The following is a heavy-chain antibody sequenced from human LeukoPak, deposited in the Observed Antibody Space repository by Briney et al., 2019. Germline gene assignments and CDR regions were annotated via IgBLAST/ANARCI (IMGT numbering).Heavy chain of an antibody. CDR1: GGSISSSNW. D-gene: IGHD6-19*01. CDR3: AIPMTGYSSGWFH. V-gene: IGHV4-4*02. J-gene: IGHJ4*02. Sequence: SETLSLTCAVSGGSISSSNWWSWVRQPPGKGLEWIGEIYHSGSTNYNPSLKSRVTISVDKSKNQFSLKLSSVTAADTAVYYCAIPMTGYSSGWFHWGQGTLVTVSS. CDR2: IYHSGST.